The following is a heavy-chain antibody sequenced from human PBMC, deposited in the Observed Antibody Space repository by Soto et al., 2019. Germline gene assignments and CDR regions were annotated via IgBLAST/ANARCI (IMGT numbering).Heavy chain of an antibody. V-gene: IGHV5-10-1*01. CDR3: ARTRGQNCIGGNCYFGMDV. CDR2: IDPSDSFT. CDR1: GYSFNSYW. J-gene: IGHJ6*02. Sequence: EVQLVHSGADVKKPGESLRITCKGSGYSFNSYWISWVCQMPGKGLEWMGRIDPSDSFTNYSPSFQGHVTISADKSISTAYLQWSSLKASDTAMYYCARTRGQNCIGGNCYFGMDVWGQGTTVTVSS. D-gene: IGHD2-15*01.